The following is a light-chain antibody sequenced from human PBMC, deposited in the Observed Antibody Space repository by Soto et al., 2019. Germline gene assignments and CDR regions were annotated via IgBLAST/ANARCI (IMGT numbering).Light chain of an antibody. Sequence: EIVLTQSPGTLSLSPGERATLSCRASQSVSSSYLAWYQHNPGQAPRLLIYGASSRATGIPARFSGSGSGTDFTLTISSLEPEDFAVYYCQQYDDSSPGYTFGQGTKLEIK. CDR3: QQYDDSSPGYT. J-gene: IGKJ2*01. V-gene: IGKV3-20*01. CDR2: GAS. CDR1: QSVSSSY.